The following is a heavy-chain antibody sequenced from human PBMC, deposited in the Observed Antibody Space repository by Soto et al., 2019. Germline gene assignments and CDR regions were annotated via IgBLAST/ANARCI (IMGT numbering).Heavy chain of an antibody. J-gene: IGHJ3*02. V-gene: IGHV1-69*06. CDR1: GYSLSIYA. D-gene: IGHD6-6*01. CDR3: ARDYRSSIPGGFDI. CDR2: IIPIFGTA. Sequence: GASVNVACKASGYSLSIYAISWVRQAPGQGLEWMGGIIPIFGTANYAQKFQGRVTITADKSTSTAYMEPSSLRSEDTAVYYCARDYRSSIPGGFDIWGQGTMVTVSS.